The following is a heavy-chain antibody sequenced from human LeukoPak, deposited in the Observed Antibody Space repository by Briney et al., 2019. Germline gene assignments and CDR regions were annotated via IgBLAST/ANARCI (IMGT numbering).Heavy chain of an antibody. CDR3: ARGGVVALKHWFDP. V-gene: IGHV3-53*01. J-gene: IGHJ5*02. CDR1: GFTVSNNY. CDR2: IYGGGST. D-gene: IGHD2-2*01. Sequence: GGSLRLSCAASGFTVSNNYMSWVRQAPGKGLEWVSVIYGGGSTYYADSVKGRFTISRDNSKNTLYLQMNSLRAEDTAVYYCARGGVVALKHWFDPWGQGTLVTVSS.